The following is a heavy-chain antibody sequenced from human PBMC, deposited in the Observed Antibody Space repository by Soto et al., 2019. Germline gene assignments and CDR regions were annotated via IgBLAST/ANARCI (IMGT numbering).Heavy chain of an antibody. CDR1: GGTFSSYA. J-gene: IGHJ4*02. V-gene: IGHV1-69*13. D-gene: IGHD6-6*01. CDR2: IIPIFGTA. CDR3: ARGTYSGSFAY. Sequence: SSVKVSCKASGGTFSSYAISWVRQAPGQGLEWMGGIIPIFGTANYAQKFQGRVTITADESTSTAYMELSSLRSEDTAAYYCARGTYSGSFAYWGQGSLVIASS.